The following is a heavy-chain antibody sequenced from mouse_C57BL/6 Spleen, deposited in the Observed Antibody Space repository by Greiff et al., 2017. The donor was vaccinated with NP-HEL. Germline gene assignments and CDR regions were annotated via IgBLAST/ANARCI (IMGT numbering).Heavy chain of an antibody. D-gene: IGHD1-1*01. CDR1: GFNIKDDY. Sequence: VQLQQSGAELVRPGASVKLSCTASGFNIKDDYMHWVKQRPEQGLEWIGWIDPENGDTEYASKFQGKATITADTSSNTAYLQLSSLTSEDTAVYYCTHYYYGSSYVGFAYWGQGTLVTVSA. CDR3: THYYYGSSYVGFAY. CDR2: IDPENGDT. J-gene: IGHJ3*01. V-gene: IGHV14-4*01.